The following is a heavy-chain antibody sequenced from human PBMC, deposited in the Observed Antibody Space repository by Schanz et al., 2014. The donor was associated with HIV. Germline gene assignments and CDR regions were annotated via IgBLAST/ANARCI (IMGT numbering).Heavy chain of an antibody. J-gene: IGHJ5*02. V-gene: IGHV1-18*01. Sequence: QVQLVQSGAEVKKPGASVKVSCKTSGYGFTNYGVTWVRQAPGQGLAWMGWISPSNGDTKYTHWLQGRVTMTTDTSTNTDYMELRSLKSDDTAVYYCARGEDWPGGASDPWGQGTLVIVS. CDR3: ARGEDWPGGASDP. CDR1: GYGFTNYG. CDR2: ISPSNGDT. D-gene: IGHD1-26*01.